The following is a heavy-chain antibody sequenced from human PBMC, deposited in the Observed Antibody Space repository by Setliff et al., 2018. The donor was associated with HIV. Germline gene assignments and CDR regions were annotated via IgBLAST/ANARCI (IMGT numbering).Heavy chain of an antibody. J-gene: IGHJ4*02. Sequence: LSLTCSVSGGSVSSGDYYWSWIRQHPGKDLEWIAYIYYSGITYYNPSLRSRVTISMDTSKNQFSLKLSSVTAADTALYFCARSRRRNARLLPVYFDSWGQGALVTVSS. CDR2: IYYSGIT. V-gene: IGHV4-30-4*01. D-gene: IGHD2-15*01. CDR1: GGSVSSGDYY. CDR3: ARSRRRNARLLPVYFDS.